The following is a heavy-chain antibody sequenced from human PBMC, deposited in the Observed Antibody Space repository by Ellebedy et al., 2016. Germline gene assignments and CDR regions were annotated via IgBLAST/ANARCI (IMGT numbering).Heavy chain of an antibody. CDR3: AREAARPLRGLDV. CDR2: IYPGNSNT. V-gene: IGHV5-51*01. Sequence: GESLKISCKGSGYSFTNYWIGWVRQMPGKGLEWMRIIYPGNSNTRYSPSFQGQVTISADKSINTAYVQWSSLKASDTAMYYCAREAARPLRGLDVWGRGTTVIVSS. J-gene: IGHJ6*02. CDR1: GYSFTNYW. D-gene: IGHD6-6*01.